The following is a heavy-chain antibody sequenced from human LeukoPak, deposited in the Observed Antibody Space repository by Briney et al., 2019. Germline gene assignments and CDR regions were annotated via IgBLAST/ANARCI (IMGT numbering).Heavy chain of an antibody. CDR1: GGSISGYY. D-gene: IGHD3-10*01. V-gene: IGHV4-59*01. Sequence: SETLSLTCTVSGGSISGYYWTWIRQPPGKGLEWIGYIYYSGSTSYNPSLMSRVTFSVDTSRNQFSLRLTSVTAADTAVYYCARGRDNYGSGDSWGQGILVTVSS. J-gene: IGHJ4*02. CDR2: IYYSGST. CDR3: ARGRDNYGSGDS.